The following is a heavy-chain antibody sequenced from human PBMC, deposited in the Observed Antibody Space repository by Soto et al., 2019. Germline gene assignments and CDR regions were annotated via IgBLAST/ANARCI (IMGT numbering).Heavy chain of an antibody. CDR3: ARGEMATIWPLAY. V-gene: IGHV3-74*01. J-gene: IGHJ4*02. Sequence: EVQLVESGGGLVQPGGSLRLSCAASGFTFSAYWMHWVRQAPGEGLVCVSRINSDGTTTNYAASVKGRFTISRDNAENTLSLQMTSLRAEDTAVYYCARGEMATIWPLAYWGQGALVTVSS. CDR2: INSDGTTT. CDR1: GFTFSAYW. D-gene: IGHD5-12*01.